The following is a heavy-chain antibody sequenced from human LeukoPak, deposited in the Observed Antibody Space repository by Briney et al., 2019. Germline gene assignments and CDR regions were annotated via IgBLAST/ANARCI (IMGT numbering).Heavy chain of an antibody. D-gene: IGHD2-8*01. CDR1: GGSISGYF. J-gene: IGHJ4*02. V-gene: IGHV4-59*08. CDR2: IHYSGRA. CDR3: SRYHYPSGLCSHLDF. Sequence: SETLSLTCTVSGGSISGYFWSWIRQPPGKGLEWIGNIHYSGRANYNPSLKSRVTISVDTSKNQFSLRLSSVTAADTAVYYCSRYHYPSGLCSHLDFWGQGTLVSVSS.